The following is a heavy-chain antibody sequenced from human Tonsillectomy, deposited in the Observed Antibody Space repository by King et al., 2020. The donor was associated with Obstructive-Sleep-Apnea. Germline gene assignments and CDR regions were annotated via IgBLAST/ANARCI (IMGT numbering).Heavy chain of an antibody. CDR2: VYPVDSHT. V-gene: IGHV5-51*01. CDR1: GYSFSRYW. Sequence: VQLVESGAEVKKPGESLKISCQGSGYSFSRYWIAWVRQMPGKGLEWMWLVYPVDSHTKYSPSFQGQVTISADKSISTAYLQWSGLKASDTAMYFCARGHYYDGLDVWGQGTTVTVSS. CDR3: ARGHYYDGLDV. J-gene: IGHJ6*02.